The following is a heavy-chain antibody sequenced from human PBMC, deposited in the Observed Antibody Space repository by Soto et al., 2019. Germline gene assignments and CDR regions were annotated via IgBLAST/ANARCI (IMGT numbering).Heavy chain of an antibody. Sequence: QVQLQQWGAGLLKPSETLSLTCAVYGGSFSGYYWSWIRQPPGKGLEWIGEINHSGSTNYNPSLKIRATISVDTSKNQFSLKLSSMTAADTAVYYCARRKALGPPYCYYYYMDVWGKGTTVTVSS. CDR1: GGSFSGYY. CDR2: INHSGST. J-gene: IGHJ6*03. V-gene: IGHV4-34*01. CDR3: ARRKALGPPYCYYYYMDV.